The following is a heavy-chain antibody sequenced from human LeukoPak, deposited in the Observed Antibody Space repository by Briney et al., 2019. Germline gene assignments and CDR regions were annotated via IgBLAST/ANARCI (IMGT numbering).Heavy chain of an antibody. CDR3: ARAPKPNYDILTGYYVEGKHLDY. J-gene: IGHJ4*02. Sequence: GRSLRLSCAASGFTFSSYAMHWVRQAPGKGLEWVAVISYDGSKKYYADSVKGRFTISRDNSKNTLYLQMNGLRAEDTAVYYCARAPKPNYDILTGYYVEGKHLDYWGQGTLVTVSS. D-gene: IGHD3-9*01. CDR1: GFTFSSYA. V-gene: IGHV3-30*04. CDR2: ISYDGSKK.